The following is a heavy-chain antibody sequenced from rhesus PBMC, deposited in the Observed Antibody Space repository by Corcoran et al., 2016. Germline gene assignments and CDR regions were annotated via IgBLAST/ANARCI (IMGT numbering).Heavy chain of an antibody. CDR1: GGSISDSYR. Sequence: QVQLQESGPGVVKPSETLSLTCAVSGGSISDSYRWSWIRQPPGKGQALIWYIYGSSTSTNYTPPLMCRVTISDGTSKNQFSLKLSSVTAADTDVYYCARGGYSWNNAFEDWGQGVLVTVSS. CDR2: IYGSSTST. J-gene: IGHJ4*01. CDR3: ARGGYSWNNAFED. V-gene: IGHV4S10*01. D-gene: IGHD1-20*01.